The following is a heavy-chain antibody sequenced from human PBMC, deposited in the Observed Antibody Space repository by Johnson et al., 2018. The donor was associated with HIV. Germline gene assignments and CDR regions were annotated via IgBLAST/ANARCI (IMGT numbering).Heavy chain of an antibody. D-gene: IGHD3-10*01. J-gene: IGHJ3*02. CDR3: AKGRGGGEAFEI. V-gene: IGHV3-30*18. CDR2: ISYDGSNK. Sequence: QVQLVESGGGVVQPGRSLRLSCAASGFTFSNYGMHWVRQAPGKGLEWVAVISYDGSNKYYADSVKGRFTISRDNSKNTLYLQMNSLRAEDTAVYYCAKGRGGGEAFEIWGQGTMVTVSS. CDR1: GFTFSNYG.